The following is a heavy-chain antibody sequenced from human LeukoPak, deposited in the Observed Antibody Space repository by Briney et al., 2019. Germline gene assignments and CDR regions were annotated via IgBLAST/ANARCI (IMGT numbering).Heavy chain of an antibody. D-gene: IGHD7-27*01. CDR1: GFTFSSYA. J-gene: IGHJ5*02. CDR2: ISGSGGST. CDR3: AKVGPGVLFDP. V-gene: IGHV3-23*01. Sequence: GGSRRLSCAASGFTFSSYAMSWVRQAPGKGLEWVSAISGSGGSTYYADSVKGRFTISRDYSKNTLYLQMNSLRVEDTAVYYCAKVGPGVLFDPWGQGTLVTVSS.